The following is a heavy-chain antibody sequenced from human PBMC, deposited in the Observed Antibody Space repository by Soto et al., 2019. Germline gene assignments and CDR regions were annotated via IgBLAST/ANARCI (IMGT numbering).Heavy chain of an antibody. V-gene: IGHV1-2*04. CDR2: INPNSGGT. CDR3: ARGAVRSIYYYYMDV. CDR1: GYTFTGYY. Sequence: ASVKVSCKASGYTFTGYYMHWVRQAPGQGLEWMGWINPNSGGTNYAQKFQGWVTMTRDTSISTAYMELSRLRSDDTAVYYCARGAVRSIYYYYMDVWGKGTTVTVSS. J-gene: IGHJ6*03.